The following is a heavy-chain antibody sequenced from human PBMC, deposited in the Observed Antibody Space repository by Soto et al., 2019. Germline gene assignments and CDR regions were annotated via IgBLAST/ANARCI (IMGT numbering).Heavy chain of an antibody. D-gene: IGHD2-2*01. CDR3: AHGSCSSADCYPNPYLDY. Sequence: QITLKESGPTLVKPTQTLTLTCTFSGFSLSTTAEGVGWIRQPPGKALEWLALIYCDDDERYSPSLKSRLTSTKDTSTNQVVLTMTNVDPGDTATYYCAHGSCSSADCYPNPYLDYWGQGILVTVSS. J-gene: IGHJ4*02. V-gene: IGHV2-5*02. CDR1: GFSLSTTAEG. CDR2: IYCDDDE.